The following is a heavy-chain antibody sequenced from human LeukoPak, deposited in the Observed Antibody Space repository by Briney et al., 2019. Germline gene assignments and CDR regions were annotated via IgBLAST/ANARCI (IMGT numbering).Heavy chain of an antibody. CDR3: AKVDIVATIDAGRLVDY. Sequence: GGSLRLSCAASGFTFNIYGMSWARQAPGKGLEWVAAISNDGSNKYYADSVKGRFTISRDNSKNTLYLQMNSLRAEDTAVYYCAKVDIVATIDAGRLVDYWGQGTLVTVSS. D-gene: IGHD5-12*01. V-gene: IGHV3-30*18. J-gene: IGHJ4*02. CDR1: GFTFNIYG. CDR2: ISNDGSNK.